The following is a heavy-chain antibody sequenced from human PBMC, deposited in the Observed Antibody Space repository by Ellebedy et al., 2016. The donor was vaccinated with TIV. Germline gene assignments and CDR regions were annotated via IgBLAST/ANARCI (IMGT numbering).Heavy chain of an antibody. J-gene: IGHJ4*02. D-gene: IGHD2-2*01. V-gene: IGHV3-74*01. CDR1: GFTFSSYW. CDR2: INTDGSYT. CDR3: ARAGGRHSTGSGFY. Sequence: GESLKISCAASGFTFSSYWMHWVRQAPGQGLVWVSHINTDGSYTTYADSVKGRFTVSRDNAKSSLYLQMSNLRAEDTAVFYCARAGGRHSTGSGFYWGQGTRVTVST.